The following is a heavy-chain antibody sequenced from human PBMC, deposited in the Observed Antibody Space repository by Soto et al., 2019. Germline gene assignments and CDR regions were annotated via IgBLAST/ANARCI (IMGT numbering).Heavy chain of an antibody. CDR1: CGSIDTYY. D-gene: IGHD3-10*01. CDR3: ARSFYYGAGRYFLDY. J-gene: IGHJ4*02. CDR2: VYYRGST. V-gene: IGHV4-59*01. Sequence: SETLSLTCTVSCGSIDTYYWSWIRQPPEKGLEWIGYVYYRGSTNYNPSLKSRVTMSVDTSKNQFSLNLNSVIAADTAVYYCARSFYYGAGRYFLDYWGRGTLVTVSS.